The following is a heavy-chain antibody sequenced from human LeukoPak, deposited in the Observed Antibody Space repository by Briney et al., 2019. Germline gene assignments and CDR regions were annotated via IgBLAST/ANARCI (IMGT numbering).Heavy chain of an antibody. J-gene: IGHJ6*02. CDR2: IYYSGST. CDR1: GGSVSSGSCY. CDR3: ARDRGSSWFSDYYYGMDV. V-gene: IGHV4-61*01. Sequence: PSETLSLTCTVSGGSVSSGSCYWSWIRQPPGKGLEWIGYIYYSGSTNYNPSLKSRVTISVDTSKNQFSLKLSSVTAADTAVYYCARDRGSSWFSDYYYGMDVWGQGTTVTVSS. D-gene: IGHD6-13*01.